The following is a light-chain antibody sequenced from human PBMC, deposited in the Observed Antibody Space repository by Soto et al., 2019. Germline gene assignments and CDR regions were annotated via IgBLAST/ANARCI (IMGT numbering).Light chain of an antibody. Sequence: EIVLTQSPATLSLSPGERATLSCRASQSVSSYLAWYQQKPGQAPRLLIYDASNRATGIPARFSGSGSGTDFTLIISSLEPEDFAVYYCQQPWTFGQGTKVEIK. CDR3: QQPWT. V-gene: IGKV3-11*01. CDR1: QSVSSY. J-gene: IGKJ1*01. CDR2: DAS.